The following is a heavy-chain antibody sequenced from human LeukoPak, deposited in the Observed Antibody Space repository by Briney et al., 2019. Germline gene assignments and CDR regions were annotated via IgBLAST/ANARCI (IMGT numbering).Heavy chain of an antibody. Sequence: SETLSLTCTVSGGSISSYYWSWIRQPPGKGLEWIGYIYYSGSTNYNPSLKSRVTISVDTSKNQFSLKLSSVTAADTAVYYCARHDSYYYDHEKVASAFDIWGQGTMVTVSS. CDR3: ARHDSYYYDHEKVASAFDI. CDR2: IYYSGST. CDR1: GGSISSYY. V-gene: IGHV4-59*08. D-gene: IGHD3-22*01. J-gene: IGHJ3*02.